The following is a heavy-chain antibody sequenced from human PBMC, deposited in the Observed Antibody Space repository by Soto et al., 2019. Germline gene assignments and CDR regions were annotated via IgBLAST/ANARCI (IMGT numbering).Heavy chain of an antibody. V-gene: IGHV4-59*01. J-gene: IGHJ3*02. CDR2: VYYSGST. CDR3: ARGYYDSSGQSNTFDI. CDR1: GASISSSY. D-gene: IGHD3-22*01. Sequence: SETLSLTCTVSGASISSSYWSWIRQSRGKGLEWIGYVYYSGSTNYNPSLKSRVTISVDTSKNQFSLKLSSVTAADTAVYYCARGYYDSSGQSNTFDIWGQGTMVTVSS.